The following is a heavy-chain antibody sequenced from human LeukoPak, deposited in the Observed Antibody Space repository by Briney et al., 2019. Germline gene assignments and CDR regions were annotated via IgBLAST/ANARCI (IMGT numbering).Heavy chain of an antibody. D-gene: IGHD5-18*01. V-gene: IGHV3-30*18. J-gene: IGHJ6*04. CDR3: AKDFSYGPYYYYGMDV. CDR2: ISYDGSNK. Sequence: GGSLRLSCAASGFTFSSYGMHWVRQAPGKGLGWVAVISYDGSNKYYADSVKGRFTISRDNSKNTLYLQMNSLRAEDTAVYYCAKDFSYGPYYYYGMDVWGKGTTVTVSS. CDR1: GFTFSSYG.